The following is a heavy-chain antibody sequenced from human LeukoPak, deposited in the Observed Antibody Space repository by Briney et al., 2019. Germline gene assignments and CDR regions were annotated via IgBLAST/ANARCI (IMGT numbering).Heavy chain of an antibody. CDR2: ISWNSGSI. D-gene: IGHD5-12*01. CDR1: GFTFDDYA. Sequence: GRSLRLSCAASGFTFDDYAMHWVRQAPGKGLEWVSGISWNSGSIGYADSVKGRFTISRDNAKNSLYLQMNSLRAEDTALYYCAKALVATIYYGMDVWGQGTTVTVSS. J-gene: IGHJ6*02. V-gene: IGHV3-9*01. CDR3: AKALVATIYYGMDV.